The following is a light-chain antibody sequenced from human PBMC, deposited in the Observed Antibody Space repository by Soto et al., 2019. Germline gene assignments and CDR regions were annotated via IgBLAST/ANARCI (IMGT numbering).Light chain of an antibody. CDR2: EVS. CDR1: SSDVGGYNY. Sequence: QSALTQPASVSGSPGQSITISCTGTSSDVGGYNYVSWYQQHPGKAHKLMIYEVSNRPSGASNRFSGYKSGNTASLTISVVQAEDEADYYGSSYTSSSTLGVFGTGTKVTLL. J-gene: IGLJ1*01. CDR3: SSYTSSSTLGV. V-gene: IGLV2-14*01.